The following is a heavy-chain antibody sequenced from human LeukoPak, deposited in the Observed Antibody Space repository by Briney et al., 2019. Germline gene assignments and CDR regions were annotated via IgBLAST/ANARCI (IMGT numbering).Heavy chain of an antibody. CDR1: CGSISSYY. CDR2: IHYSGIT. Sequence: SETLSLTCTVSCGSISSYYWSWLRQPPGKELEWIGYIHYSGITNYNPSLKSRVTISMDTSKKQFSLKLSSVAAADTDIYFFERHISYGGDSAFGYWGQGTLVSVSS. CDR3: ERHISYGGDSAFGY. V-gene: IGHV4-59*08. J-gene: IGHJ4*02. D-gene: IGHD4-23*01.